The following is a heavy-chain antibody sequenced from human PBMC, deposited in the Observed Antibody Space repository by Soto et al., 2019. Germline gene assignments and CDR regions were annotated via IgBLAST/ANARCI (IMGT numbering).Heavy chain of an antibody. D-gene: IGHD3-10*01. CDR2: IYHSGST. CDR1: GASIGTNNW. V-gene: IGHV4-4*02. J-gene: IGHJ5*02. CDR3: AKMGPGSFDP. Sequence: PSETLSLTCAVSGASIGTNNWWSWVRQPPGKGLEWIGEIYHSGSTKYSPSLKSRVTISVDKSKNQLALKLSSVTAADTAVYYCAKMGPGSFDPWGQGTLVTAPQ.